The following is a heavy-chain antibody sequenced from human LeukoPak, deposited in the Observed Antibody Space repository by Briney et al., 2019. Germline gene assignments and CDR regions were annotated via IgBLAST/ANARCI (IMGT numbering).Heavy chain of an antibody. CDR1: GFTFSDYY. D-gene: IGHD2-2*01. CDR2: ISSSDSTI. CDR3: AGDGSRYCSSTSCYSGYYYYGMDV. Sequence: GGSLRLSCAASGFTFSDYYMSWIRQAPGKGLEWVSYISSSDSTIYYADSVKGRFTISRDNAKNSLYLQLNSLRAEDTAVYYCAGDGSRYCSSTSCYSGYYYYGMDVWGQGTTVTVSS. V-gene: IGHV3-11*01. J-gene: IGHJ6*02.